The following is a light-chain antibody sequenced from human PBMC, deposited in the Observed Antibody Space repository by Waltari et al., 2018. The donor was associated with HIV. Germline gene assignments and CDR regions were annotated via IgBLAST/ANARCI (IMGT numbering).Light chain of an antibody. CDR2: AAS. J-gene: IGKJ2*01. CDR3: QHYDTFPYT. Sequence: DIQMTQSPPSLSASVGDTVTITCRASQGIRSWLAWYQQKPGKAPKPLIYAASSLQTGVPSRFSGSGTGTHFTLTISSLHPEDFATYYCQHYDTFPYTFGQGTRLEIK. V-gene: IGKV1D-16*01. CDR1: QGIRSW.